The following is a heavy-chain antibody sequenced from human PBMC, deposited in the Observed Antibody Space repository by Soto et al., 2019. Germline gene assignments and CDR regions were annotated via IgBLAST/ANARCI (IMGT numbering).Heavy chain of an antibody. CDR1: GGTFSSYT. J-gene: IGHJ4*02. CDR2: IIPILGIA. Sequence: ASVKVSCKASGGTFSSYTISWVRQAPGQGLEWMGRIIPILGIANYAQKFQGRVTITADKSTSTAYMELSSLRSEDTAVYYCARGQRRNCSGGSCYDYWGQGTLVTVSS. D-gene: IGHD2-15*01. CDR3: ARGQRRNCSGGSCYDY. V-gene: IGHV1-69*02.